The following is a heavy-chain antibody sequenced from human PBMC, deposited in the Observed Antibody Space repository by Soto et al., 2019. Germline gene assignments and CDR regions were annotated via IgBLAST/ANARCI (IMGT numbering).Heavy chain of an antibody. CDR2: ISGSGGST. V-gene: IGHV3-23*01. CDR1: GFTFSSYA. CDR3: AKVFPPLSSRYFDWAPYSYYATDV. D-gene: IGHD3-9*01. J-gene: IGHJ6*02. Sequence: GGSLRLSCAASGFTFSSYAMSWVRQAPGKGLEWVSAISGSGGSTYYADSVKGRFTISRDNSKNTLYLQMNSLRAEDTAVYYCAKVFPPLSSRYFDWAPYSYYATDVWGQGTTVTVSS.